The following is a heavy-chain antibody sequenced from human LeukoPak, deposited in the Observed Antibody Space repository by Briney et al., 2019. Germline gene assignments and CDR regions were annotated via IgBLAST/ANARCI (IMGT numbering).Heavy chain of an antibody. CDR3: AKDASPTYSSGWYYFDY. V-gene: IGHV3-30*02. J-gene: IGHJ4*02. Sequence: GGYLRFSCAASGFTFCSYGMHWVRQAPGKGLVWVAFIRYDGSNQYYADSVKGRFTISRDNSKNTLYLQMNSLRAEDTAVYYCAKDASPTYSSGWYYFDYWGQGTLVTVSS. CDR2: IRYDGSNQ. CDR1: GFTFCSYG. D-gene: IGHD6-19*01.